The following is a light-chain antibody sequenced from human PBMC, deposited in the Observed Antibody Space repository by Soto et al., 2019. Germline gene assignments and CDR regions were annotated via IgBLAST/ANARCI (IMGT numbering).Light chain of an antibody. CDR3: SSYTQFSTVV. Sequence: QSALTQPASVSGSPGQSITISCTGTGSDVGGYDYVSWYRQHPGKAPKLVIYEVSNRPSGISSRFSGSKSGNTASLTISGLQAEDEADYYCSSYTQFSTVVFGGGTKLTVL. CDR2: EVS. CDR1: GSDVGGYDY. V-gene: IGLV2-14*01. J-gene: IGLJ3*02.